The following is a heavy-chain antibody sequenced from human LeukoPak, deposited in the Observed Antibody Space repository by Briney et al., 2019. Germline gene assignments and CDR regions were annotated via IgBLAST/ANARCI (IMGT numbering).Heavy chain of an antibody. CDR2: ISGSGGST. D-gene: IGHD3-3*01. J-gene: IGHJ5*02. V-gene: IGHV3-23*01. CDR3: AKDSYYDFWSGRNWFDP. CDR1: GFTFSSYA. Sequence: GGSLRLSCAASGFTFSSYAMSWVRQAPGKGLEWVSAISGSGGSTYYADSVKGRFTISRDNSKNTLYLQMNSLRAEDTAVYYCAKDSYYDFWSGRNWFDPWGQGTLVTVSS.